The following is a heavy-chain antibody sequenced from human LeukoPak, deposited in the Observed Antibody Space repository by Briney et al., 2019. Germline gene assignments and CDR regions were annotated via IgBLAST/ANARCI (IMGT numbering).Heavy chain of an antibody. V-gene: IGHV4-59*01. CDR2: IYYSGST. CDR3: ARGGEYQLLGSAVPRNYYMDV. CDR1: GGSIRSYY. Sequence: SETPSLTCTVSGGSIRSYYWSWIRQPPGKGLEWIGYIYYSGSTNCNPSLKSRVTISVDTSKNQFSLKLSSVTAADTAVYYCARGGEYQLLGSAVPRNYYMDVWGKGTTVTVSS. J-gene: IGHJ6*03. D-gene: IGHD2-2*01.